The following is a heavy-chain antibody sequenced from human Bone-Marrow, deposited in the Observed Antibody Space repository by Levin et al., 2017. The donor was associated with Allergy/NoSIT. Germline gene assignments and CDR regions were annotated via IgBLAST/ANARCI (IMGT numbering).Heavy chain of an antibody. CDR2: ISWDGSTT. V-gene: IGHV3-43*01. J-gene: IGHJ4*02. CDR1: GFTFDDYI. CDR3: AKTDSSSGPFDY. D-gene: IGHD6-13*01. Sequence: GGSLRLSCAASGFTFDDYIMHWVRQAPGKGLEWVSLISWDGSTTYYADSVKGRFIISRDNSKNSLYLKMNSLRSEDSALYYCAKTDSSSGPFDYWGQGTLVTVSS.